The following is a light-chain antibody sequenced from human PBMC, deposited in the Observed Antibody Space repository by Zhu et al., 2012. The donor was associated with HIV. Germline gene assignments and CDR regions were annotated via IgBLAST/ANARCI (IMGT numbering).Light chain of an antibody. CDR1: QSASIF. V-gene: IGKV3-11*01. CDR3: QQRRNWPLT. Sequence: IVLTQSPATLSLSPGERATLSCRASQSASIFMAWYQQRPGQAPRLLIYDATKRATGIPARFSGSGSGTDFTLTISSLEPEDFALYYCQQRRNWPLTFGGGTRVEIK. J-gene: IGKJ4*01. CDR2: DAT.